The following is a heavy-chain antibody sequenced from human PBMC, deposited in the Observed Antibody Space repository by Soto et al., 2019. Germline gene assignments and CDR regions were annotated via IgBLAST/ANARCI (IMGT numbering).Heavy chain of an antibody. V-gene: IGHV3-7*03. CDR2: IKQDGSEK. Sequence: SGGSLRLSCAASGFTFSSPWMSWVRQAPLKGLQWVANIKQDGSEKYYVAPVKGRFTISRDNDENSLYLQMKRLRAEDMAVYYCARESGLVAATSLYYYYGMDVWGQGTTVTVSS. CDR1: GFTFSSPW. D-gene: IGHD2-15*01. J-gene: IGHJ6*02. CDR3: ARESGLVAATSLYYYYGMDV.